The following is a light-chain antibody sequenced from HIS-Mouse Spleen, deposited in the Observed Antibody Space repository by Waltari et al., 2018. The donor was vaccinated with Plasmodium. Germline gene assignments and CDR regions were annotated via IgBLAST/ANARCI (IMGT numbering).Light chain of an antibody. CDR2: EGS. J-gene: IGLJ2*01. V-gene: IGLV2-23*03. Sequence: QSALTQPASVSGSPGQSITISCPGTSSDVGSYNLVSWYQQHPGNAPKLMIYEGSKRPSGVSNRFSVSKSGNTASLTISGLQAEDEADYYCCSYAGSSTFVVFGGGTKLTVL. CDR3: CSYAGSSTFVV. CDR1: SSDVGSYNL.